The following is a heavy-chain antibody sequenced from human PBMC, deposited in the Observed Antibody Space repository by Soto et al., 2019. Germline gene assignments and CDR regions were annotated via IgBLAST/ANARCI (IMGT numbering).Heavy chain of an antibody. D-gene: IGHD3-3*01. CDR3: ARKGPEYDFWSGFLPPHYYYMDV. CDR2: ISAYNGNT. CDR1: GYTFTSYG. V-gene: IGHV1-18*01. J-gene: IGHJ6*03. Sequence: ASVKVSRKASGYTFTSYGISWVRQAPGQGLEWMGWISAYNGNTNYAQKLQGRVTMTTDTSTSTAYMELRSLRSDDTAVYYCARKGPEYDFWSGFLPPHYYYMDVWGKGTTVTVSS.